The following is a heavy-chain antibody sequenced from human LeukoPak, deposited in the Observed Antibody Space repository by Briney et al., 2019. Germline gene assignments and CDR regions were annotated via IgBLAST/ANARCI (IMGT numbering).Heavy chain of an antibody. CDR1: GYPFTAFS. V-gene: IGHV1-46*01. D-gene: IGHD3-16*01. J-gene: IGHJ4*02. CDR2: INPGIFTT. CDR3: ARDWAHGSFDL. Sequence: ASVKVSCKALGYPFTAFSLHWVRQVPGQGPEWMAIINPGIFTTTYAQKLQDRITVTSDTSTATVYMELRSLRLEDTAVYFCARDWAHGSFDLWGQGTLVTVSS.